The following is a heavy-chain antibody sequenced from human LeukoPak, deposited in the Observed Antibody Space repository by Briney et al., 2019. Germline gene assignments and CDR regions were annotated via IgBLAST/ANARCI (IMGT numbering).Heavy chain of an antibody. CDR3: AREGSGSYHNWFDP. CDR1: GGSISSGDYY. Sequence: TSQTLSLTCTVSGGSISSGDYYWSWIRQPPGKGLERIGYIYYSGSTYYNPSLKSRVTISVDTSKNQFSLKLSSVTAADTAVYYCAREGSGSYHNWFDPWGQGTLVTVSS. V-gene: IGHV4-30-4*08. D-gene: IGHD1-26*01. J-gene: IGHJ5*02. CDR2: IYYSGST.